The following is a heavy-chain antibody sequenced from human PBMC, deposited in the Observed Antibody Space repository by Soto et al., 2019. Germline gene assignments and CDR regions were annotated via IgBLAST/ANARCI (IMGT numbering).Heavy chain of an antibody. CDR1: GDSISGSS. V-gene: IGHV4-59*01. J-gene: IGHJ4*02. CDR2: MYFSGST. Sequence: SETLSLTCTVSGDSISGSSWSWIRQPPGKGLEWIAYMYFSGSTNYNPSLKSRVTISVDTSKNQVSLKLSSVTAADTAVYCCARGSGWYFHWGQGTLVTVS. D-gene: IGHD6-19*01. CDR3: ARGSGWYFH.